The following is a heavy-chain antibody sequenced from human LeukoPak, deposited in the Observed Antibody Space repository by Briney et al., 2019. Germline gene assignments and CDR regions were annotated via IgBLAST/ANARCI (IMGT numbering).Heavy chain of an antibody. CDR3: ARDSCSGDRCWRYFVN. Sequence: GGSLRLSCAASGFTFSSYWMHWVRQAPGKRLVWGSRINTDGSSTSYADSVKGRFTISRDNAKNTLYLQMNSLRAEDTAVYYCARDSCSGDRCWRYFVNWGQGTLVPVSS. CDR2: INTDGSST. V-gene: IGHV3-74*01. D-gene: IGHD2-15*01. CDR1: GFTFSSYW. J-gene: IGHJ4*02.